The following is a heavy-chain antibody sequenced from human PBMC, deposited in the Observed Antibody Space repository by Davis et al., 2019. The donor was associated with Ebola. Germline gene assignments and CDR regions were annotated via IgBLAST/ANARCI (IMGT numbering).Heavy chain of an antibody. CDR3: ARHKNHYYYGMDV. D-gene: IGHD2/OR15-2a*01. Sequence: MPSETLSLTCTVSGGSISSYYWSWIRQPPGKGLEWIGYIYYSGSTNYNPSLKSRVTISVDTSKNQFSLRLSSVTAADTAVYYCARHKNHYYYGMDVWGQGTTVAVSS. CDR2: IYYSGST. V-gene: IGHV4-59*08. CDR1: GGSISSYY. J-gene: IGHJ6*02.